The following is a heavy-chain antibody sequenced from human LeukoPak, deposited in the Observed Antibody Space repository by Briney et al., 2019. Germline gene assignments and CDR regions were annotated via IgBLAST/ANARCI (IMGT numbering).Heavy chain of an antibody. CDR3: ARVPLYSSGKYYFDY. J-gene: IGHJ4*02. D-gene: IGHD6-19*01. Sequence: PSETLSLTCTVSGGSISSGSYYWSWIRQPAGKGLEWIGRIYTSGSTNYNPSLKSRVTISVDTSKNQFSLKLSSVTAADTAVYYCARVPLYSSGKYYFDYWGQGTLVTVSS. CDR1: GGSISSGSYY. V-gene: IGHV4-61*02. CDR2: IYTSGST.